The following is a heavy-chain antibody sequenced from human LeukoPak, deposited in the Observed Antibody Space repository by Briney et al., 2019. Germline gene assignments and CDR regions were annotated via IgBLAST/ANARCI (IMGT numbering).Heavy chain of an antibody. D-gene: IGHD4-17*01. Sequence: ASVKVSCKASGYTFTGYYMHWVRQAPGQGLEWMGWMNPNSGNTGYAQKFQGRVTITRNTSISTAYMELSSLRSEDTAVYYCARHNGDYYYYYMDVWGKGTTVTVSS. J-gene: IGHJ6*03. CDR2: MNPNSGNT. V-gene: IGHV1-8*03. CDR1: GYTFTGYY. CDR3: ARHNGDYYYYYMDV.